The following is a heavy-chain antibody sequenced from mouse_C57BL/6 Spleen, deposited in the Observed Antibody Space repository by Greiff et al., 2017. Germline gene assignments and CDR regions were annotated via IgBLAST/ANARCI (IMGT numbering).Heavy chain of an antibody. CDR2: IDPSDSYT. Sequence: QVQLQQPGAELVRPGTSVKLSCKASGYTFTSYWMHWVKQRPGQGLEWIGVIDPSDSYTNYNQKFKGKATLTVDTSSSTAYMQLSSLTSEDSAVYYCARQGSGYIAYWGQGTLVTVSA. J-gene: IGHJ3*01. CDR1: GYTFTSYW. V-gene: IGHV1-59*01. CDR3: ARQGSGYIAY. D-gene: IGHD3-2*02.